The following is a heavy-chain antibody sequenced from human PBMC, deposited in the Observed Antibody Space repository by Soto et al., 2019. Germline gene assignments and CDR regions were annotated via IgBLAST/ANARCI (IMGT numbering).Heavy chain of an antibody. CDR3: ARSTLTGYYNPFDY. CDR1: GYTFTGYY. CDR2: INPNSGGT. J-gene: IGHJ4*02. Sequence: VASVKVSCKASGYTFTGYYMHWVRQAPGQGLEWMGWINPNSGGTNYAQKFQGRVTMTRDTSISTAYMELSRLRSDDTALYYCARSTLTGYYNPFDYWGQGTLVTVSS. D-gene: IGHD3-9*01. V-gene: IGHV1-2*02.